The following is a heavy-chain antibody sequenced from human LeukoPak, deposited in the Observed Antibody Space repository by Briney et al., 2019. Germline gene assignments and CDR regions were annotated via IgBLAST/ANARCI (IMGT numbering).Heavy chain of an antibody. CDR3: ARGYYDSSGDLYYYYYMDV. CDR1: GFTFCRYW. Sequence: GGSLRLSCAASGFTFCRYWMTWVRQAPGEGRERVANIMQEGSEKYCVDYVKGRFTIARDNAENSLYLQMNSLRAEDTAVYYCARGYYDSSGDLYYYYYMDVWGKGTTVTVSS. CDR2: IMQEGSEK. J-gene: IGHJ6*03. V-gene: IGHV3-7*01. D-gene: IGHD3-22*01.